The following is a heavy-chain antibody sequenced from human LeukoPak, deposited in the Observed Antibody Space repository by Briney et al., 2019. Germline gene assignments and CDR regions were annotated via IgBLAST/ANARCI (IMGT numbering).Heavy chain of an antibody. CDR1: GFSLITSGMC. J-gene: IGHJ4*02. V-gene: IGHV2-70*11. CDR3: ARMDPIAAAGTWAFDY. Sequence: SGPTLVNPTQTLTLTCTFSGFSLITSGMCVSWIRRPPGKALEWLARIDWDDDKYYSTSLKTRLTISKDTSKNQVVLAMTNMDPVDTATYCCARMDPIAAAGTWAFDYWGQGTLVTVSS. CDR2: IDWDDDK. D-gene: IGHD6-13*01.